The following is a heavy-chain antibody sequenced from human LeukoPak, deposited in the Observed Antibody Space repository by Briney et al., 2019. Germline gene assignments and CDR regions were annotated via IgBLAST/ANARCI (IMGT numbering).Heavy chain of an antibody. CDR1: GFTFSTYY. CDR2: ITTSSSYI. Sequence: PGGSLRLSCAASGFTFSTYYMNWVRQAPGKGLEWVSSITTSSSYIYYADSVKGRFTISRDNAKNSLYLQMNSLRAEDTAVYYCARDRPKTRRYRLDYWGQGTLVTVSS. D-gene: IGHD2-2*02. V-gene: IGHV3-21*01. J-gene: IGHJ4*02. CDR3: ARDRPKTRRYRLDY.